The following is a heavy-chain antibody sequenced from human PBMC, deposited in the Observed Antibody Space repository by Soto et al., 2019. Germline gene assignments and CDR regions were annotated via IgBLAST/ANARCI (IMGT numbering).Heavy chain of an antibody. V-gene: IGHV6-1*01. CDR2: TYYRSKWYN. CDR3: ARDYSYGYPPYYYGMDV. D-gene: IGHD5-18*01. J-gene: IGHJ6*02. CDR1: GDSVSSNSAA. Sequence: KQSQTLSLTFAISGDSVSSNSAAWNWIRQSPSRGLEWLGRTYYRSKWYNDYAVSVKSRITINPDTSKNQFSLQLNFVTPEDTAVYYCARDYSYGYPPYYYGMDVWGQGTTVTVSS.